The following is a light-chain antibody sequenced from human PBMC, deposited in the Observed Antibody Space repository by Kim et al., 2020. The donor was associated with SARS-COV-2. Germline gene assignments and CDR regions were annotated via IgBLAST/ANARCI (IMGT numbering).Light chain of an antibody. CDR1: SLRSYF. CDR2: GKN. V-gene: IGLV3-19*01. CDR3: NSRDSSGNHPV. J-gene: IGLJ2*01. Sequence: AWGQTVRITCQGDSLRSYFASWYQQKPGQAPVLVIYGKNNRPSGIPDRFSGSSSGNTASLTITGAQAEDEADYYCNSRDSSGNHPVFGGGTQLTVL.